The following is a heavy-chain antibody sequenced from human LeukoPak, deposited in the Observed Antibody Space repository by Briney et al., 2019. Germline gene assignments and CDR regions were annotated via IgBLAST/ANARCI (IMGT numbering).Heavy chain of an antibody. CDR3: AKDHGAENDYGDYEMIPVERAHYYFDY. V-gene: IGHV3-23*01. D-gene: IGHD4-17*01. J-gene: IGHJ4*02. CDR2: ISGSGGST. CDR1: GFTFSSYA. Sequence: GGSLRLSCAASGFTFSSYAMSWARQAPGKGLEWVSAISGSGGSTYYADSVKGRFTISRDNSKNTLYLQMNSLRAEDTAVYYCAKDHGAENDYGDYEMIPVERAHYYFDYWGQGTLVTVSS.